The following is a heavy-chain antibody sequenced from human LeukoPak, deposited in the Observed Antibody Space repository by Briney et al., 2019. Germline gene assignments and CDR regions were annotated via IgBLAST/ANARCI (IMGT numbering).Heavy chain of an antibody. CDR3: ASAYTYYDIFAYY. J-gene: IGHJ4*02. V-gene: IGHV3-48*03. D-gene: IGHD3-9*01. CDR1: GFTFSSYE. CDR2: ISSSGSTI. Sequence: GGSLRLSCAASGFTFSSYEMNWVRQAPGKGLEWVSYISSSGSTIYYADSVKGRFTISRDNAKNSLYLQMNSLRAEDTAAYYCASAYTYYDIFAYYWGQGTLVTVSS.